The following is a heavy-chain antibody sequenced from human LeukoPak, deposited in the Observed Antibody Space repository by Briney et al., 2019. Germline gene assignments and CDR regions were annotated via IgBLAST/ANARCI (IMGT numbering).Heavy chain of an antibody. J-gene: IGHJ4*02. CDR2: ISGSGSSI. CDR3: ARDFYDGFALDY. D-gene: IGHD2/OR15-2a*01. CDR1: GFIFRSYE. V-gene: IGHV3-48*03. Sequence: GGSLRLSCAASGFIFRSYEMKWVRQAPGKGLEWISYISGSGSSIFYADSVKGRFTISRDNAKNSLDLQMNNLRAEDTGVYYCARDFYDGFALDYWGQGTLVTVSS.